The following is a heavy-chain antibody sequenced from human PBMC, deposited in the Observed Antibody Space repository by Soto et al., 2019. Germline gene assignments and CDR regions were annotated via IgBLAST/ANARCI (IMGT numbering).Heavy chain of an antibody. J-gene: IGHJ6*01. CDR3: ARRPYCSSTSCYGGMDG. V-gene: IGHV5-51*01. Sequence: HGESLKISFKGSGYSFTSYWICWVRQMPVKGLEWMGIIYPGDSDTRYSPSFQGQVTISADKSISTAYLQWSSLKASDTAMYYCARRPYCSSTSCYGGMDGCGRGTTVTVSS. D-gene: IGHD2-2*01. CDR2: IYPGDSDT. CDR1: GYSFTSYW.